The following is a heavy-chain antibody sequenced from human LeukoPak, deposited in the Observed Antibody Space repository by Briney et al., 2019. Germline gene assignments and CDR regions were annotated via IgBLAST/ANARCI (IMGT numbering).Heavy chain of an antibody. CDR1: GFNFSSYE. D-gene: IGHD6-13*01. Sequence: AGRSLRLSCAASGFNFSSYEMIWVRQAPGKGLEWISYISTSGSTIYYGDSVEGRFTISRDNAKNSLYLQMNSLRAEDTAVYYCGRGDYSSSWYLDHWGQGTLVTVSS. V-gene: IGHV3-48*03. CDR3: GRGDYSSSWYLDH. J-gene: IGHJ4*02. CDR2: ISTSGSTI.